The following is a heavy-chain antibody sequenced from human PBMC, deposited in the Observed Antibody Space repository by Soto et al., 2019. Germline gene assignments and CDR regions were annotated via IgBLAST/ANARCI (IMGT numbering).Heavy chain of an antibody. CDR1: GFTFSNYA. J-gene: IGHJ4*02. CDR3: AKDLIRGDGYIDFDY. D-gene: IGHD3-10*01. V-gene: IGHV3-23*01. CDR2: IFAGGGST. Sequence: GGSLRLSCAPSGFTFSNYAMFWVRQSPGKGLEWVSTIFAGGGSTYYADSVKGRFTISRDNSKNILFLQMDSLRAEDTAVYFCAKDLIRGDGYIDFDYWGQGTLVTVSS.